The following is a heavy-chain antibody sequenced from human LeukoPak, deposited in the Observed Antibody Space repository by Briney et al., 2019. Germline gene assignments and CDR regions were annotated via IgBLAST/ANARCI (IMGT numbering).Heavy chain of an antibody. CDR3: ARLRLTGLYYFDY. CDR2: IKQDVSEK. CDR1: GFTFSSFW. Sequence: GGSLRLSCAASGFTFSSFWMTWVRQAPGKGLEWVANIKQDVSEKYYVDSVKGRFTISRDNAKNSLYLQMSSLRGEDTAVYYCARLRLTGLYYFDYWGQGTLVTVSS. V-gene: IGHV3-7*04. J-gene: IGHJ4*02. D-gene: IGHD7-27*01.